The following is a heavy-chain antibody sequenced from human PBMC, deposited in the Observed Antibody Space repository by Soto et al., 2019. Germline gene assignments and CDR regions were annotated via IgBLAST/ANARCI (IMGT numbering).Heavy chain of an antibody. Sequence: QLQLVQSGAEVKKPGASVRVSCKASGYTFTNYDIHWVRQAAGQGLEWMGWMNPNSGNTATAQKFLGRVVLTRRTAIGTAYMELTDLRSDDTAVYFCARGRGYTYDHHGMDVWGQGTPVTVSS. D-gene: IGHD6-13*01. J-gene: IGHJ6*02. CDR1: GYTFTNYD. CDR2: MNPNSGNT. CDR3: ARGRGYTYDHHGMDV. V-gene: IGHV1-8*02.